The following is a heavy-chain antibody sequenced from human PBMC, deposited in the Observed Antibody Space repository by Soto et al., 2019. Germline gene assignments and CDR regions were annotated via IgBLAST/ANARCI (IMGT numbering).Heavy chain of an antibody. CDR3: GKTDGAEGQLIES. D-gene: IGHD5-18*01. CDR1: GFTLMNYA. Sequence: EVQLLESGGGSVQPGGSLRLSCAASGFTLMNYAMTWVRQAPGKGLEWVSSIRGSSDYTHYADSVKGRFTISRDNSKNTLNLLMSSLKADDTAVYYGGKTDGAEGQLIESWGQGTLVTVSS. CDR2: IRGSSDYT. V-gene: IGHV3-23*01. J-gene: IGHJ4*02.